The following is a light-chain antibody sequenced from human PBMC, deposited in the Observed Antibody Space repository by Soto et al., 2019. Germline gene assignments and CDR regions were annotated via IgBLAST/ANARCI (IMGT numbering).Light chain of an antibody. CDR2: DAS. CDR1: QSVGRNY. V-gene: IGKV3-20*01. Sequence: ENVLTQSPGTLSLSPGERATLSCRASQSVGRNYLAWYQQKPGQAPRLLIFDASSRATGIPDRFSGGGSGTDFTLTINGVETEDFAVFYCQQYAASPLTVGQGTKVEIK. J-gene: IGKJ1*01. CDR3: QQYAASPLT.